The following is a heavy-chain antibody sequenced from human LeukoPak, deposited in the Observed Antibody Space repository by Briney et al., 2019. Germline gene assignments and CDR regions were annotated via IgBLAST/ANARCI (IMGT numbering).Heavy chain of an antibody. CDR1: GFTFINYW. CDR2: INNDGSDT. Sequence: GGSLRLSCAASGFTFINYWMHWVRQAPGKGLVWVSRINNDGSDTTYADAVKGRFTFSRDNAKNTLYLQMNSLRAEDTAVFYCATIGLATYYYNMDVWGQGTTVTVSS. D-gene: IGHD5-12*01. CDR3: ATIGLATYYYNMDV. J-gene: IGHJ6*02. V-gene: IGHV3-74*01.